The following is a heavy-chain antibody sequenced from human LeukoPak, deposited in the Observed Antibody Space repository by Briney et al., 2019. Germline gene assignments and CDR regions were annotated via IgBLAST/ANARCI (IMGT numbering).Heavy chain of an antibody. Sequence: PGRSLRLSCAASGFPFSSYAMQWVRQAPGKGLEWVAVISYDGSGKYYVDSVEGRFTISRDNSKNTMYLQMNSLRAEDTAAYYCARGHSSSWYQFDSWGPGTLVTVSS. CDR2: ISYDGSGK. CDR1: GFPFSSYA. D-gene: IGHD6-13*01. V-gene: IGHV3-30-3*01. J-gene: IGHJ4*02. CDR3: ARGHSSSWYQFDS.